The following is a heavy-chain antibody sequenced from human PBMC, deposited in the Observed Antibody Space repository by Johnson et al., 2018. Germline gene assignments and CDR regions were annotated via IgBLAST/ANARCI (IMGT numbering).Heavy chain of an antibody. CDR1: GFTFSSYG. D-gene: IGHD1-26*01. V-gene: IGHV3-30*03. Sequence: QVQLQEAGGGVVQPGRSLRLSCAAAGFTFSSYGMHGVRQAPGEGLEWVAVISYDGSNRYYAGSVTGRVTISRDNSKNPLYLQMNSLRAEDTAVYYCAREPGHSGSYSYGAFDIWGQGTMVTVSS. J-gene: IGHJ3*02. CDR2: ISYDGSNR. CDR3: AREPGHSGSYSYGAFDI.